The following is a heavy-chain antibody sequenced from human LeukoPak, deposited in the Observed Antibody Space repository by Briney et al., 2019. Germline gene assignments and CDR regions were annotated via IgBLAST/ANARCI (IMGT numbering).Heavy chain of an antibody. J-gene: IGHJ4*02. D-gene: IGHD3-10*01. V-gene: IGHV1-46*01. CDR3: ARHHVGYYGSGSYSDY. CDR2: INPSGGST. Sequence: ASVKVSCKASGYTFTSYYMHWVRQAPGQGLEWMGIINPSGGSTSYAQKFQGRVTMTRDKSISTAYLQWSSLKASDTAMYYCARHHVGYYGSGSYSDYWGQGTLVTVSS. CDR1: GYTFTSYY.